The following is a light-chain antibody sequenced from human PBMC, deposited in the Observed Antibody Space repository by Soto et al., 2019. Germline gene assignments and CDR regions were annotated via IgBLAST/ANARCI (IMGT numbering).Light chain of an antibody. CDR2: DAS. V-gene: IGKV3D-15*01. J-gene: IGKJ1*01. Sequence: ILMTQSPATLSVSPGERATLSCRASQSVSNNLAWYQQKPGQAPRLLIYDASTRATGIPARFSCSESGTEFTLTISGLQSEDFTVYYCQQYNNWPPWTFGQATKVEIK. CDR1: QSVSNN. CDR3: QQYNNWPPWT.